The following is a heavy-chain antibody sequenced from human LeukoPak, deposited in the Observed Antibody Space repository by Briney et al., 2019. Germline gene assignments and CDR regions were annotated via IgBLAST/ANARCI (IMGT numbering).Heavy chain of an antibody. D-gene: IGHD3-10*01. CDR2: IYTSGST. CDR3: ARSRGSGSYYNVGWFDP. CDR1: GGSISSGSYY. Sequence: SETLSLACTVSGGSISSGSYYWSWIRQPAGKGLEWIGRIYTSGSTNYNPSLKSRVTISVDTSKNQFSLKLSSVTAADTAVYYCARSRGSGSYYNVGWFDPWGQGTLVTVSS. V-gene: IGHV4-61*02. J-gene: IGHJ5*02.